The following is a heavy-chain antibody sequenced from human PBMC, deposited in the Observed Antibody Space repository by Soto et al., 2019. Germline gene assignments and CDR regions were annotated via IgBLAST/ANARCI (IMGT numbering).Heavy chain of an antibody. J-gene: IGHJ5*02. V-gene: IGHV4-39*01. CDR3: ARLGVPAAISPASWFDP. CDR1: GGSISSSSYY. CDR2: IYYSGST. D-gene: IGHD2-2*02. Sequence: QLQLQESGPGLVKPSETLSLTCTVSGGSISSSSYYWGWIRQPPGKGLEWIGSIYYSGSTYYNPSLKSRGTRSVDTSKNQFSLKLSSVTAADTAVYYCARLGVPAAISPASWFDPWGQGTLVTVSS.